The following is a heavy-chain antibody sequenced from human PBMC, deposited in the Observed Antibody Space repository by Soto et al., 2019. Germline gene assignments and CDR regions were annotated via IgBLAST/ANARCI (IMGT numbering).Heavy chain of an antibody. CDR2: ISGSGGST. D-gene: IGHD5-18*01. CDR1: GFAFSSYA. Sequence: GGSLRLSCAASGFAFSSYAMSWVRQAPGKGLEWVSAISGSGGSTYYADSVKGRFTISRDNSKNTLYLQMNSLRAEDTAVYYYATSDKAMKPYYYYGMDVWGQGTTVTVSS. CDR3: ATSDKAMKPYYYYGMDV. J-gene: IGHJ6*02. V-gene: IGHV3-23*01.